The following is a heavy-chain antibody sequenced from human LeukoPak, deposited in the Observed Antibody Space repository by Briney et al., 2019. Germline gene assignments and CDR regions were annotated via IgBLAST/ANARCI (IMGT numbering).Heavy chain of an antibody. D-gene: IGHD3-10*01. Sequence: SETLSLTCTVSGGSISSYYWSWIRQPPGKGLEWIGYIYYSGSTNYNPSLKSRVTISVDTSKNQFSLKLSSVTAADTAVYYCARDVLYYGSGSYDWFDPWGQGTLVTVSS. CDR1: GGSISSYY. CDR3: ARDVLYYGSGSYDWFDP. J-gene: IGHJ5*02. CDR2: IYYSGST. V-gene: IGHV4-59*01.